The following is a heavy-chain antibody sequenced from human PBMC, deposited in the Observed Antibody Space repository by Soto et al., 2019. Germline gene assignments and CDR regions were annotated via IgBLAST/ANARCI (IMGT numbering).Heavy chain of an antibody. D-gene: IGHD2-15*01. Sequence: PSETLSLTCTVSGGSISSYYWSWIRQPPGKGLEWIGYIYYSGSTYYIPSLKSRVTISVDTSKNQFSLKLSSVTAADTAVYYCASSSGGRFYDYWGQGTLVTVS. CDR1: GGSISSYY. J-gene: IGHJ4*02. CDR3: ASSSGGRFYDY. V-gene: IGHV4-59*06. CDR2: IYYSGST.